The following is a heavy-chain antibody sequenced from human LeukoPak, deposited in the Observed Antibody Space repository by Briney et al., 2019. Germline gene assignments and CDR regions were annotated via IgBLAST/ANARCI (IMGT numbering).Heavy chain of an antibody. Sequence: GGPLRLSCAASGFTFSTYAMHWVRQAPGKGLEWVAVILYDGTNQYYADSVKGRFTISRDNSRNTLYLQMNSQKVEDTAVYYCARDFRDYRDYVAYFDSWGQGTLVTVSS. J-gene: IGHJ4*02. CDR1: GFTFSTYA. CDR3: ARDFRDYRDYVAYFDS. CDR2: ILYDGTNQ. D-gene: IGHD4-17*01. V-gene: IGHV3-30-3*01.